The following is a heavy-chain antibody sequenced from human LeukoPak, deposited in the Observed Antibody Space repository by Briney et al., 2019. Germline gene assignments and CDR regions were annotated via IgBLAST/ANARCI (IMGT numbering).Heavy chain of an antibody. D-gene: IGHD3-22*01. CDR1: GGSISSSNW. V-gene: IGHV4-4*02. Sequence: SGTLSLTCAVSGGSISSSNWWSWVRQPPGKGLEWIGEIYHSGSTNYNPSLKSRVTTSVDKSKNQFSLKLSSVTAADTAVYYCARSSGYYGGSYFDYWGQGTLVTVSS. CDR2: IYHSGST. CDR3: ARSSGYYGGSYFDY. J-gene: IGHJ4*02.